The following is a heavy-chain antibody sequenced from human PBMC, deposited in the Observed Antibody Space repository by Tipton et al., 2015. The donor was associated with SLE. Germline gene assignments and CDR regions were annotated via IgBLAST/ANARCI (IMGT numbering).Heavy chain of an antibody. V-gene: IGHV4-4*02. J-gene: IGHJ4*02. CDR3: AGGIAAAGVIFDY. D-gene: IGHD6-13*01. CDR1: GGSISSSNW. CDR2: IYHSGST. Sequence: SLRLSCAVSGGSISSSNWWSWVRQPPGKGLEWIGEIYHSGSTNYNPSLKSRVTISVDKSKNQFSLKLSSVTAADTAVYYCAGGIAAAGVIFDYWGQGTLVTVSS.